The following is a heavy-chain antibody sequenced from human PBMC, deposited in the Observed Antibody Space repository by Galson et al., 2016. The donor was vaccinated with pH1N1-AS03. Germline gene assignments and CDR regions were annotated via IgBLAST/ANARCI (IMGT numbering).Heavy chain of an antibody. CDR2: IIPMLGTA. CDR1: GGIFSNYA. Sequence: SVKVSCKASGGIFSNYAISWVRQAPGQGLEWMGGIIPMLGTANYAQKFQGRVTITADESTRTAYMELGSLTSEDTAVYYCSREVPSGPREVQGLQNYGMDVWGQGTTVTVSS. CDR3: SREVPSGPREVQGLQNYGMDV. J-gene: IGHJ6*02. V-gene: IGHV1-69*13.